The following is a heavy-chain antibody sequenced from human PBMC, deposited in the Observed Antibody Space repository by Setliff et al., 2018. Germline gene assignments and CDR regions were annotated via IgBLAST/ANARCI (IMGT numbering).Heavy chain of an antibody. CDR3: AREGVDTRSSTDYRYYLDV. J-gene: IGHJ6*03. Sequence: SVKVSCKASGGTFSDYGVSWVRQAPGQGLEWMGGTIPLFGTTDYAQKFHGRVTIITDESTSTAYMELSSLTSDDTAVYYCAREGVDTRSSTDYRYYLDVWGQGTTVTVSS. V-gene: IGHV1-69*05. CDR2: TIPLFGTT. CDR1: GGTFSDYG. D-gene: IGHD5-18*01.